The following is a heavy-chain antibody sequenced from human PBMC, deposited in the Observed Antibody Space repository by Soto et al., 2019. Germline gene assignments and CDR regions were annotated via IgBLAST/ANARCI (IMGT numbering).Heavy chain of an antibody. Sequence: GGSLRLSCAASGFTFSSYAMSWVRQAPGKGLEWVSAISGSGGSTYYADSVKGRFTISRDNSKNTLYRQMNSLRAEDTAVYYCAKWFGELDYYYYYGMDVWGQGTTVTVSS. CDR1: GFTFSSYA. J-gene: IGHJ6*02. V-gene: IGHV3-23*01. CDR2: ISGSGGST. CDR3: AKWFGELDYYYYYGMDV. D-gene: IGHD3-10*01.